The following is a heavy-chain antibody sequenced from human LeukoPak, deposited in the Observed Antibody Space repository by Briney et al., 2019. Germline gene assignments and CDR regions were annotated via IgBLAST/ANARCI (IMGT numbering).Heavy chain of an antibody. V-gene: IGHV3-30*04. J-gene: IGHJ4*02. CDR1: GFTFSSYA. D-gene: IGHD5-18*01. CDR2: ISYDGSNK. Sequence: PGRSLRLSCAASGFTFSSYAMHWVRQAPGKGLEWVAVISYDGSNKYYADSVKGRFTISRDNSKNTLYLQMNSLRAEDTAVYYCARDVYSYGYYFDYWGQGTLVTVSS. CDR3: ARDVYSYGYYFDY.